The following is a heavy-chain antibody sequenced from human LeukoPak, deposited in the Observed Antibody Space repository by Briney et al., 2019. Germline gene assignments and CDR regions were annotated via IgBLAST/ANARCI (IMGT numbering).Heavy chain of an antibody. CDR2: IHPGDSDT. J-gene: IGHJ4*02. CDR1: ANSFTSYW. D-gene: IGHD5-12*01. V-gene: IGHV5-51*01. Sequence: GESLKISCKGSANSFTSYWIGWVRQMPGKGLEWMGVIHPGDSDTRYNPSFQGQVTISADKSISTAYLQWSSLKASDTAMYYCARLEATPLWGQGTLVIVSS. CDR3: ARLEATPL.